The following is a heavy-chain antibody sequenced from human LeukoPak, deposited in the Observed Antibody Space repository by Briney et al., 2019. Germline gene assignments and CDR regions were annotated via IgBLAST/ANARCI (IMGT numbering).Heavy chain of an antibody. J-gene: IGHJ4*02. V-gene: IGHV3-43*01. CDR1: GFTFDEYT. Sequence: GGSLRLSCAASGFTFDEYTMHWVRQAPGKGLEWVSLITWDSGTTYYKDSVKGRFTISRDNSKNSLYLQMNSLRTEDTALYYCAKGYSSGWYPFDYWGQGTLVTVSS. D-gene: IGHD6-19*01. CDR2: ITWDSGTT. CDR3: AKGYSSGWYPFDY.